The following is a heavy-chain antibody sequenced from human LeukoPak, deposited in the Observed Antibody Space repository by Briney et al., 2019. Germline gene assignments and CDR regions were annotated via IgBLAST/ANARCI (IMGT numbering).Heavy chain of an antibody. CDR2: IYYSGST. CDR3: ARSASYYYGSGSYYPFDY. Sequence: PSETLSLTCTVSGGSISSSSYYWGWIRQPPGKGLEWIGSIYYSGSTYYNPSLKSRVTISVDTSKNQFSLKLSSVTAADTAVYYCARSASYYYGSGSYYPFDYWGQGTLVTVSS. CDR1: GGSISSSSYY. V-gene: IGHV4-39*07. J-gene: IGHJ4*02. D-gene: IGHD3-10*01.